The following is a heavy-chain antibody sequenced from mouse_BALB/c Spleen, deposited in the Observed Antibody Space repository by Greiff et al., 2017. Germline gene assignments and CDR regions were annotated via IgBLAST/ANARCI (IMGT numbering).Heavy chain of an antibody. CDR1: GYSITSDYA. V-gene: IGHV3-2*02. D-gene: IGHD2-3*01. Sequence: DVQLQESGPGLVKPSQSLSLTCTVTGYSITSDYAWTWIRQFPGNKLEWMGYISYSGSTSYNPSLKSRISITRDTSKNQFFLQLNSVTTEDTATYYCARFDGYYGFAYWGQGTLVTVSA. J-gene: IGHJ3*01. CDR3: ARFDGYYGFAY. CDR2: ISYSGST.